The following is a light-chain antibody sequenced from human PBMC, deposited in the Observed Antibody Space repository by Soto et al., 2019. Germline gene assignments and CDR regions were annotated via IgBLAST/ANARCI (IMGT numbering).Light chain of an antibody. Sequence: QSVLTQPASVSGSPEQSITISCTGTSSDVGSYNYVSWYQQLPGKAPKLMIYEVTNRPSGVSNRFSAFKSGNTASLAISGLQAEDEADYYCCSYTSSTTDVFGTGTKVTVL. CDR1: SSDVGSYNY. CDR2: EVT. J-gene: IGLJ1*01. CDR3: CSYTSSTTDV. V-gene: IGLV2-14*01.